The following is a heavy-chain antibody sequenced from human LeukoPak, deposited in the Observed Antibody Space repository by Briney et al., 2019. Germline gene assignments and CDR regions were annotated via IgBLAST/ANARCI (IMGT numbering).Heavy chain of an antibody. V-gene: IGHV3-30*04. Sequence: GRSLRLSCAASGFTFSSYAMHWVRQAPGKGLEWVAVISYDGSNKYYADSVKGRFTISRDDSKNTLYLQMNSLRAEDTAVYYCAKEVGYCSGGSCYSGYYFDYWGQGTLVTVSS. CDR1: GFTFSSYA. CDR2: ISYDGSNK. J-gene: IGHJ4*02. CDR3: AKEVGYCSGGSCYSGYYFDY. D-gene: IGHD2-15*01.